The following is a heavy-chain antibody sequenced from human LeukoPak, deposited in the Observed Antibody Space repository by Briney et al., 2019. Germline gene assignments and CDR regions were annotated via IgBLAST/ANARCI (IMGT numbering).Heavy chain of an antibody. D-gene: IGHD3-22*01. CDR3: AKGTRRDSSGYYFENFDY. CDR1: GFTFDDYT. CDR2: ISWDGGST. J-gene: IGHJ4*02. V-gene: IGHV3-43*01. Sequence: GGSLRLSCAASGFTFDDYTMHWVRQGPGKGLEWVSLISWDGGSTYYADSVKGRFTISRDNSKNSLYLQMNSLRTEDTALYYCAKGTRRDSSGYYFENFDYWGPGTLVTVSS.